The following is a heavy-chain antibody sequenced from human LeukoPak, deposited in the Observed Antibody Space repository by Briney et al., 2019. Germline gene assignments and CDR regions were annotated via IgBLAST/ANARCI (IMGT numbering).Heavy chain of an antibody. J-gene: IGHJ4*02. V-gene: IGHV3-53*01. CDR1: GFTFSSNY. CDR2: IYSGGST. CDR3: ARAKPKNMVRGLIMRRESRYYFDY. D-gene: IGHD3-10*01. Sequence: PGGSLRLSCAASGFTFSSNYMSGVRRAPGKGLEGVSVIYSGGSTYYADSVKGRFTISRDNSKSTLYIQTNSLRAEDTAVYYCARAKPKNMVRGLIMRRESRYYFDYWGQGTLVTVSS.